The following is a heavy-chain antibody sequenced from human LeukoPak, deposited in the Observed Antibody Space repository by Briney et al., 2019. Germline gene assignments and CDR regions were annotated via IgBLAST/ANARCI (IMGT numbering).Heavy chain of an antibody. J-gene: IGHJ4*02. Sequence: GGSLRLSCAASGFSFSDYGMHWVCQAPGKGLEWVAVIWYDGTNKYYADSVEGRFTISRDNSKNTLYLQMNSLRAEDTAVYYCARTRYNSGGGDYWGQGTRVTVSP. V-gene: IGHV3-33*01. D-gene: IGHD6-19*01. CDR2: IWYDGTNK. CDR3: ARTRYNSGGGDY. CDR1: GFSFSDYG.